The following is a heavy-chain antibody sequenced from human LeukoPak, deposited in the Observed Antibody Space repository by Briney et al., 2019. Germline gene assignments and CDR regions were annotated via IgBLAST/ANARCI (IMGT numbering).Heavy chain of an antibody. V-gene: IGHV3-23*01. CDR2: ISGSGGST. CDR3: AKDPYCRTTSCNGGFDY. J-gene: IGHJ4*02. CDR1: GFTFSSYS. D-gene: IGHD2-2*01. Sequence: HGGSLRLSCAASGFTFSSYSINWVRQAPGKGLEWVSAISGSGGSTYYADSVKGRFTISRDNSKNTLYLQMNSLRAEDTAVYYCAKDPYCRTTSCNGGFDYWGQGTLVTVSS.